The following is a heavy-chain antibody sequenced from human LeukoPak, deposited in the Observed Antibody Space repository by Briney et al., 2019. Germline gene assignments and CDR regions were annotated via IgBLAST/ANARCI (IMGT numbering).Heavy chain of an antibody. Sequence: SETPSLACTVSGGSISSYYWSWIRQPPGKGLEWIGYIYYSGSTNYNPSLKSRVTLSVDKSKNQFSLRLSSVTAADTAVYYCAGAYSGGDCYSGRTFDIWGQGTMVTVSS. CDR2: IYYSGST. V-gene: IGHV4-59*12. CDR1: GGSISSYY. D-gene: IGHD2-21*02. J-gene: IGHJ3*02. CDR3: AGAYSGGDCYSGRTFDI.